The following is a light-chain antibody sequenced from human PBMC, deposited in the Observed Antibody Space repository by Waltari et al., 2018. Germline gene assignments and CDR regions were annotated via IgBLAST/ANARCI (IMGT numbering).Light chain of an antibody. V-gene: IGLV2-14*03. CDR1: NSDVGGYHH. J-gene: IGLJ2*01. Sequence: QSALTQPASVSGSPGQSITLSCTGTNSDVGGYHHVSWYQQHPGKAPKFLIYDVSNRPSGVSTRFSGSKSGNTASLTISGLQAEDEADYYCSSYTSSNTLLFGGGTKLTVL. CDR2: DVS. CDR3: SSYTSSNTLL.